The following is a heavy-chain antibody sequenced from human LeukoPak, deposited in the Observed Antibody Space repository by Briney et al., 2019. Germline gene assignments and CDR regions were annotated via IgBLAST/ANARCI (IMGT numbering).Heavy chain of an antibody. D-gene: IGHD3-22*01. J-gene: IGHJ6*03. CDR3: TRGSIAYYYMDV. V-gene: IGHV4-61*02. Sequence: SQTLSLTCTVSGGSISSGTYYWTWIRQPAGKGLEWIGRIYTSGGTNYNPSLKSRVTISVDTSKNQFSLKLSSVTAADTAVYYCTRGSIAYYYMDVWGKGTTVTISS. CDR1: GGSISSGTYY. CDR2: IYTSGGT.